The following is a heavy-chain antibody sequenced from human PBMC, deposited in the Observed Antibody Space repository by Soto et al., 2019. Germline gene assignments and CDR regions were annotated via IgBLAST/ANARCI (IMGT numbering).Heavy chain of an antibody. Sequence: GGSLRLSCAASGFTFSSYAMSWVRQAPGKGLEWVSAISGSGGSTYYADSVKGRFTISRDNSKNTLYLQMNSLRAEDTAVYYRARDKSPDYWPPGHFDYRGQRTLVTVSS. J-gene: IGHJ4*01. D-gene: IGHD4-17*01. V-gene: IGHV3-23*01. CDR2: ISGSGGST. CDR1: GFTFSSYA. CDR3: ARDKSPDYWPPGHFDY.